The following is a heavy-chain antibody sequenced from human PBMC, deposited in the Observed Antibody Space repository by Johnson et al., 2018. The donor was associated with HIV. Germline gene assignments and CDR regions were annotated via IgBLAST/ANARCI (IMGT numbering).Heavy chain of an antibody. CDR3: AKVRERPVTTRSDAFDI. D-gene: IGHD4-17*01. J-gene: IGHJ3*02. CDR2: IGTAGDT. V-gene: IGHV3-13*01. CDR1: GFTFSSYD. Sequence: VQLVESGGGLVQPGGSLRLSCAASGFTFSSYDMHWVRQATGKGLEWVSAIGTAGDTYYPGSVKGRFTISRENAKNSLYLQMNSLRAEDTALYYCAKVRERPVTTRSDAFDIWGQGTMVTVSS.